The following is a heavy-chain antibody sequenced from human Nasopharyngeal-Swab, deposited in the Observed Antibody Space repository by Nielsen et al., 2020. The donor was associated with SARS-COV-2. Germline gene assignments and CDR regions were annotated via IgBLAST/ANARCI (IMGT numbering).Heavy chain of an antibody. Sequence: GGSLRLSCAASGFTFSSYTMNWVRQAPGKGLEWVSSISPTSDYIYYAESVKGRFTISRDNAKNSLFLQMNSLRAEETAIYYCVRGSYGHYDPWGQGALITVSS. CDR2: ISPTSDYI. CDR3: VRGSYGHYDP. V-gene: IGHV3-21*06. D-gene: IGHD4-17*01. CDR1: GFTFSSYT. J-gene: IGHJ5*02.